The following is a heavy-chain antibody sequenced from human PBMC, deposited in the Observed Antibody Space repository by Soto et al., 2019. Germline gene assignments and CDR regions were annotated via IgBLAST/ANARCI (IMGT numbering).Heavy chain of an antibody. Sequence: QVQLVQSGAEVKKPGASVKVSCKASGYTFTSYGISWVRQAPGQGLEWMGWISAYNGNTNYAQKFQGRVTMTTDTFTSTDYMEVRRLSTDDTAVYYCARALVVVAATEYFQHWGQGTLVTVSS. D-gene: IGHD2-15*01. CDR3: ARALVVVAATEYFQH. V-gene: IGHV1-18*04. J-gene: IGHJ1*01. CDR2: ISAYNGNT. CDR1: GYTFTSYG.